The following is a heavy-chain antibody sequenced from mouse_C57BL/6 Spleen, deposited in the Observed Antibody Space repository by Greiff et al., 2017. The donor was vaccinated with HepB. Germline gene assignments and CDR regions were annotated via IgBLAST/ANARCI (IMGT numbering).Heavy chain of an antibody. D-gene: IGHD2-5*01. CDR1: GFTFSDYG. J-gene: IGHJ3*01. CDR3: ARSYSNYHGAWFAY. V-gene: IGHV5-17*01. Sequence: EVQRVESGGGLVKPGGSLKLSCAASGFTFSDYGMHWVRQAPEKGLEWVAYISSGSSTIYYADTVKGRFTISRDNAKNTLFLQMTSLRSEDTAMYYCARSYSNYHGAWFAYWGQGTLVTVSA. CDR2: ISSGSSTI.